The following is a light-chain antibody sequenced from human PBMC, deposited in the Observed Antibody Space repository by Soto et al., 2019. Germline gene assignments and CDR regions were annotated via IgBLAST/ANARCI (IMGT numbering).Light chain of an antibody. J-gene: IGKJ2*01. CDR1: QSVSSSY. CDR2: GAS. CDR3: QQYGSSPWA. V-gene: IGKV3-20*01. Sequence: EIVLTQSPGTLSLSPGERATLSCRASQSVSSSYLAWYQQKPGQAPRLLIYGASSRATGIPDRFSGSGSGTDFTLTISRLEPEDFAVYYCQQYGSSPWAFGQGTKLETK.